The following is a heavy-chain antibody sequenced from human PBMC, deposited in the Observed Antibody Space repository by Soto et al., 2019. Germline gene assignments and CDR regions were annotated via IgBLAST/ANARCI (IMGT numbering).Heavy chain of an antibody. Sequence: GGSLRLSCAASGFTIRSYAMTWVRQAPGKGLEWVSSINGNGGRTYYADAVKGRFTISRDNSKNTLYLQMNSLRAEDTAVYYCAKGFGITIFGVVNDYWGQGTLVTVSS. V-gene: IGHV3-23*01. CDR3: AKGFGITIFGVVNDY. D-gene: IGHD3-3*01. CDR2: INGNGGRT. J-gene: IGHJ4*02. CDR1: GFTIRSYA.